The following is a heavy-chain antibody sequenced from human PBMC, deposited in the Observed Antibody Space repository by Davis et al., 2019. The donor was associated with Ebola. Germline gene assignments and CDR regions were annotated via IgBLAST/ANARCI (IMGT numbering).Heavy chain of an antibody. D-gene: IGHD5-18*01. CDR2: ISWNSGSI. Sequence: PGGSLRLSCAASGFTFDDYAMHWVRQAPGKGLEWVSGISWNSGSIGYADSVKGRFTISRDNAKNSLYLQMNSLRAEDTALYYCAKDIKRGYSYGPYYYYGMDVWGQGTTVTVSS. V-gene: IGHV3-9*01. CDR1: GFTFDDYA. J-gene: IGHJ6*02. CDR3: AKDIKRGYSYGPYYYYGMDV.